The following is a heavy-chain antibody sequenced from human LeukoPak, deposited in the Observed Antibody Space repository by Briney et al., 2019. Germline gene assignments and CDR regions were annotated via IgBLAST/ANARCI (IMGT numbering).Heavy chain of an antibody. J-gene: IGHJ4*02. CDR1: GFTFSSYW. CDR2: INQDGSEK. CDR3: ARRRAVAFDY. Sequence: GGSLRLSCAGYGFTFSSYWMSWVRQAPGKGLEWVANINQDGSEKYYVDSVKGQFTISRDNAKNSLYLQMNSLRVKDTAVYYCARRRAVAFDYWGQGTLVTVSS. D-gene: IGHD6-19*01. V-gene: IGHV3-7*01.